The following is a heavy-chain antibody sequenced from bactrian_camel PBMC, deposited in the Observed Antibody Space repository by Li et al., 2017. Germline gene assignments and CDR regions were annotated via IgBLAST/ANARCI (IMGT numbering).Heavy chain of an antibody. Sequence: HVQLVESGGGSVQPGGSRRLSCAASGYTYSRKCMGWFRQAPGKGLEWVSNIYTGGSGPDYADSVKGRFTISKDNAKKTLYLQMNSLKPEDTAVYYCVKDHSISGWTFAIWGQGTQVTVS. J-gene: IGHJ4*01. CDR3: VKDHSISGWTFAI. D-gene: IGHD3*01. CDR1: GYTYSRKC. CDR2: IYTGGSGP. V-gene: IGHV3S6*01.